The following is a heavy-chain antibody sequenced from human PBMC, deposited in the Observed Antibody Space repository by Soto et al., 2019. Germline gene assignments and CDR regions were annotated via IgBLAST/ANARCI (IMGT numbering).Heavy chain of an antibody. CDR3: ARARVGASSFDY. CDR2: IYYSGST. V-gene: IGHV4-59*08. D-gene: IGHD1-26*01. J-gene: IGHJ4*02. Sequence: SETLSLTCTVSGDSISSYYCIWIRHPPGKGLEWIGYIYYSGSTKYNPSLKSRVTISVDTSRNQFSLKLSSVTAADTAVYYCARARVGASSFDYWGQGTLVTVSS. CDR1: GDSISSYY.